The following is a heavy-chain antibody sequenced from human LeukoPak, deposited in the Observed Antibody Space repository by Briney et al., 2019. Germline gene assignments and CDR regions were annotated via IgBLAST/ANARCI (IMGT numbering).Heavy chain of an antibody. D-gene: IGHD3-10*01. CDR3: ARVPYGSGSYHNGDY. V-gene: IGHV4-59*01. CDR1: GGSISSYY. J-gene: IGHJ4*02. Sequence: PSETLSLTCTVSGGSISSYYWSWIRQPPWKGLEWIGYIYYSGSTNYNPSLKSRVTISVDTSKNQFSLKLSSVTAADTAVYYCARVPYGSGSYHNGDYWGQGTLVTVSS. CDR2: IYYSGST.